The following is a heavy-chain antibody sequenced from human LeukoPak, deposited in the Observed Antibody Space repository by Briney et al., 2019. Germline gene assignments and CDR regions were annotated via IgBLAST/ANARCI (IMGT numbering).Heavy chain of an antibody. CDR3: ARESRYYYYGMDV. CDR1: GFTFSSYS. V-gene: IGHV3-48*01. CDR2: ISSSSSTI. J-gene: IGHJ6*02. Sequence: HPGGSLRLSCAASGFTFSSYSMNWVRQAPGKGLEWVSYISSSSSTIYYADSVKGRFTISRDNAKNSLYLQMNSLRGEDTAVYYCARESRYYYYGMDVWGQGTTVTVSS.